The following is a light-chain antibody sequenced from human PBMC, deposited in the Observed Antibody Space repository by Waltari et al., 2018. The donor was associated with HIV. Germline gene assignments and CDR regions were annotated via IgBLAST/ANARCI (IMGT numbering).Light chain of an antibody. V-gene: IGKV3-11*01. J-gene: IGKJ4*01. Sequence: EFVLAQSPATLSLSPGARATLPCRASQSVIRFLAWYQQKAGQAPRLLIYDASNRAPGIPARFSGSGSGTDFTLTISRLEPEDGAVYYCQQRTNWPPGLSFGGGTKVEIK. CDR2: DAS. CDR3: QQRTNWPPGLS. CDR1: QSVIRF.